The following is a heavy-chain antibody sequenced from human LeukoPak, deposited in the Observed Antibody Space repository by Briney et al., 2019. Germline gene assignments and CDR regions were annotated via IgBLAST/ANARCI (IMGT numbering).Heavy chain of an antibody. D-gene: IGHD3-22*01. CDR2: INPNSGGT. CDR3: ARYLDYYDSRYSTKTFDS. CDR1: GYTFTSYY. V-gene: IGHV1-2*02. Sequence: GASVKVSCKASGYTFTSYYMHWVRQAPGQGLEWMGWINPNSGGTNYAQKFQGRVTMTTDKATSTAYMELRSLRSDDTAVYFCARYLDYYDSRYSTKTFDSWGQGTQVTVSS. J-gene: IGHJ4*02.